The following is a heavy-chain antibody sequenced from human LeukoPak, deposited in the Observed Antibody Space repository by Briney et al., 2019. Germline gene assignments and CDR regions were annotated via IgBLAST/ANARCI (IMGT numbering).Heavy chain of an antibody. J-gene: IGHJ3*02. CDR1: GGSFSGYY. D-gene: IGHD4-17*01. CDR3: ARSHKLDYGDYDEADAFDI. CDR2: INHSGST. Sequence: PSETLSLTCAVYGGSFSGYYWSWIRQPPGKGLEWIGEINHSGSTNYNPSLKSRVTISVDTSKKQFSLKLTSVTAADTAVYYCARSHKLDYGDYDEADAFDIWGQGTMVTVSS. V-gene: IGHV4-34*01.